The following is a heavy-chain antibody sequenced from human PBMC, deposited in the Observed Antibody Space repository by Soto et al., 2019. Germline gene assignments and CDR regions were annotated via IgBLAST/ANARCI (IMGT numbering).Heavy chain of an antibody. CDR1: GFTFSSYA. CDR2: ISGSGGST. CDR3: AKDNSPITVGVPWY. J-gene: IGHJ4*02. Sequence: HPGGSLRLSCAASGFTFSSYAMSWVRQAPGKGLEWVSGISGSGGSTDYADSVKGRFNISRDNSKKTLYLQMNSLRAGDTAVYYCAKDNSPITVGVPWYWGQGTLVTVSS. V-gene: IGHV3-23*01. D-gene: IGHD1-26*01.